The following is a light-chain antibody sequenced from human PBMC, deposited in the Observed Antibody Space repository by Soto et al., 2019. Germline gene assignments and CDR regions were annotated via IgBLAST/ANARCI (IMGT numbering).Light chain of an antibody. V-gene: IGKV3-11*01. CDR1: QTLSNR. J-gene: IGKJ5*01. Sequence: IVFTQSPATLSSFRGETVTLSCRSSQTLSNRLAWYQHKPGQAPRLLIYVTSNRATGIPARLSGSGYATDLTTTITRLENEDSEVYFCQQYTGQPTTFGQGTRLEIK. CDR2: VTS. CDR3: QQYTGQPTT.